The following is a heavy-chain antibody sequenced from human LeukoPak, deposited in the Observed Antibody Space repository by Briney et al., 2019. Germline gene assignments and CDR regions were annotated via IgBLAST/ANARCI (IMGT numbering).Heavy chain of an antibody. CDR3: ARQNKFYDSSGYPTGKLRFDP. V-gene: IGHV4-4*02. D-gene: IGHD3-22*01. CDR1: GGSISSSNW. Sequence: TPSGTLSLTCAVSGGSISSSNWWSWVRQPPGKGLEWIGEIYHSGSTNYNPSLKSRVTISVDKSKNQFSLKLSSVTAADTAVYHCARQNKFYDSSGYPTGKLRFDPWGQGTLVTVSS. CDR2: IYHSGST. J-gene: IGHJ5*02.